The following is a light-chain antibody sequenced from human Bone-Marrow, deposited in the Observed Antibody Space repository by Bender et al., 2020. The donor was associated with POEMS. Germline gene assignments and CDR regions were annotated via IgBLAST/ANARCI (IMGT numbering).Light chain of an antibody. J-gene: IGLJ3*02. CDR2: NVS. Sequence: QSALTQPASVSGSPGQSITISCTGTSSDVGGYNYVSWYQQHPGKAPKLMIYNVSNRPSGVSDRFSGSKSGNTASLTISGLQAEDEGDYYCSSYAGSNTWVFGGGTRVTVL. V-gene: IGLV2-14*03. CDR1: SSDVGGYNY. CDR3: SSYAGSNTWV.